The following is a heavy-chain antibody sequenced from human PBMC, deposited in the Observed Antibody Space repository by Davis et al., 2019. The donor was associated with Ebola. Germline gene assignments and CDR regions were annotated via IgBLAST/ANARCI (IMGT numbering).Heavy chain of an antibody. Sequence: GESLKISCAASGFTFSSYGMHWVRQAPGKGLEWVAVISYDGSNKYYADSVKGRFTISRDNSKNTLYLQMNSLRAEDTAVYYCAKEAYDFWSGYPRFDPWGQGTLVTVSS. V-gene: IGHV3-30*18. J-gene: IGHJ5*02. CDR2: ISYDGSNK. CDR3: AKEAYDFWSGYPRFDP. CDR1: GFTFSSYG. D-gene: IGHD3-3*01.